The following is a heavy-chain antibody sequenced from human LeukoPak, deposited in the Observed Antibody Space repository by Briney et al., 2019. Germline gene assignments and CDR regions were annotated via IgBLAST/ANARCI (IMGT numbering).Heavy chain of an antibody. D-gene: IGHD3-22*01. Sequence: ASVKVSCKASGYTFTGYYMHWVRQAPGQGLEWMGRINPNSGGTNYAQKFQGRVTMTRDTSISTAYMELSRLRSDDTAVYYCAASSYYYDSSGYYVDYWGRNPGHRLL. CDR1: GYTFTGYY. V-gene: IGHV1-2*06. CDR2: INPNSGGT. CDR3: AASSYYYDSSGYYVDY. J-gene: IGHJ4*01.